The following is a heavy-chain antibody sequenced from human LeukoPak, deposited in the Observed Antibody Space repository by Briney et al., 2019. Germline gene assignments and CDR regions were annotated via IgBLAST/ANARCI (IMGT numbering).Heavy chain of an antibody. Sequence: SETLSLTCTVSGGSISSYYWSWIRQPAGKGLEWIGRIYTSGSTNYNPSLKGRVTMSVDTSKNQFSLKLSSVTAADTAVYYCARGYYDFWSGSGSVYGMDVWGQGTTVTVSS. CDR2: IYTSGST. CDR3: ARGYYDFWSGSGSVYGMDV. V-gene: IGHV4-4*07. CDR1: GGSISSYY. D-gene: IGHD3-3*01. J-gene: IGHJ6*02.